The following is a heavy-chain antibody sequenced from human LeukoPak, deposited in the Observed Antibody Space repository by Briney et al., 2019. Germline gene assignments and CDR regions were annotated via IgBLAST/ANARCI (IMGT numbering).Heavy chain of an antibody. D-gene: IGHD2-2*01. CDR2: IFEIGNT. CDR1: GGSINNYY. V-gene: IGHV4-59*01. J-gene: IGHJ5*01. CDR3: AKGMMPDWFDF. Sequence: PSETLTLTCSVSGGSINNYYWTWIRQPPGKGLEGVGYIFEIGNTNYNPSLKSGVTLSLETCKNHFSLTLNSVSASDTAGYYCAKGMMPDWFDFWGQGTLVTVSS.